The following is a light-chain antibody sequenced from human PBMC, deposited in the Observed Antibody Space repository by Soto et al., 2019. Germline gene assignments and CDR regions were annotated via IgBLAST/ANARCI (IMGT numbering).Light chain of an antibody. V-gene: IGLV2-23*02. J-gene: IGLJ1*01. CDR3: CLYASSSTYI. CDR1: SRNVGTYQA. Sequence: QSALTQPASVSGSPGQSVTISCTGTSRNVGTYQAISWYQQHPGKPPKLILFEVSQRPSGVSGRFSGSKSGLTASLTISGLQAEDEADYYCCLYASSSTYIFGTGTKLTVL. CDR2: EVS.